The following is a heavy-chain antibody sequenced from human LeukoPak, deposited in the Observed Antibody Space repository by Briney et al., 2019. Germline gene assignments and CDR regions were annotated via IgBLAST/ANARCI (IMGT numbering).Heavy chain of an antibody. V-gene: IGHV1-8*01. CDR2: MNPNSGNT. CDR1: GYTFTSYD. D-gene: IGHD2-21*02. J-gene: IGHJ4*02. CDR3: ARGVTAAVDY. Sequence: ASVKVSCKASGYTFTSYDINWVRQATGQGLEWMGWMNPNSGNTGYAQKFQGRVTMTRDTSISTAYMELSSLTSEDTAVYYCARGVTAAVDYWGQGTLVTVSS.